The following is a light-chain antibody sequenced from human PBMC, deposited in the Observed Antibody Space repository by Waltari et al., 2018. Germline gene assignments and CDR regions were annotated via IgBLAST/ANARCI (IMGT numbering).Light chain of an antibody. CDR2: GAS. CDR1: QSVTTN. J-gene: IGKJ1*01. V-gene: IGKV3-15*01. CDR3: QQYNDWPPWT. Sequence: EIVMTQSPASLSLSPGERATLSCRASQSVTTNLAWYQQKPGQAPRLLIYGASTRAAGIPVRFSGSGSGTEFTRTVSGLQSEDFAIYYCQQYNDWPPWTFGQGTKVEIK.